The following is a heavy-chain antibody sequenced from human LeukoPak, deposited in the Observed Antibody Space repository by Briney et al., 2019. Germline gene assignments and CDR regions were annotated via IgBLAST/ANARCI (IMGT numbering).Heavy chain of an antibody. J-gene: IGHJ4*02. D-gene: IGHD1-26*01. CDR3: ASGGIYYGAAFDF. CDR2: RNGGST. CDR1: GFTFSNHG. V-gene: IGHV3-20*04. Sequence: GGTLRLSCAASGFTFSNHGMNWVRQAPGKGLEWVSGRNGGSTGYADSVEGRFTISRDNAKNSLYLQMNSLRAEDTALYYCASGGIYYGAAFDFWGQGTLVTVSS.